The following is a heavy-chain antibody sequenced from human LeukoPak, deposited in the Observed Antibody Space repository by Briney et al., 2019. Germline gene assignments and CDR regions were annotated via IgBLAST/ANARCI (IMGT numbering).Heavy chain of an antibody. D-gene: IGHD2-15*01. J-gene: IGHJ5*02. CDR1: GYNFTNYR. CDR3: AKAVGYCGGGTCYSYNWFDP. Sequence: GESLNFSSKASGYNFTNYRIGWGRQLPGQGLEWVGIVYPTDSDATYSPSFQGQVTSSADKSINPAYLQWSSLTASDTAMYYCAKAVGYCGGGTCYSYNWFDPWGQGTLVTVSS. CDR2: VYPTDSDA. V-gene: IGHV5-51*01.